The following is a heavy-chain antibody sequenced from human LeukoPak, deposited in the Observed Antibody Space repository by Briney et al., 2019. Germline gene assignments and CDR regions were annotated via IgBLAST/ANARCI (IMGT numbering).Heavy chain of an antibody. CDR1: GGSFSGYY. CDR3: AREITGYCSGGSCYPPDFDY. D-gene: IGHD2-15*01. J-gene: IGHJ4*02. Sequence: SETLSLTCAVYGGSFSGYYWSWIRQPPGKGREWIGEINHSGSTNYNPSLKSRVTISVDTSKNQFSLKLSSVTAADTAVYYCAREITGYCSGGSCYPPDFDYWGQGTLVTVSS. V-gene: IGHV4-34*01. CDR2: INHSGST.